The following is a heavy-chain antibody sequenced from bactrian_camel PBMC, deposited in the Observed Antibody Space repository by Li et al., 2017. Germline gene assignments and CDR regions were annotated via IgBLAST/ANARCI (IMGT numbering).Heavy chain of an antibody. D-gene: IGHD5*01. V-gene: IGHV3S53*01. Sequence: HVQLVESGGGSVQTGGSLRLSCAASGMGYGVYCLGWFRQAPGKEREGVAVLDSAGRSSYTDSVKDRFTIATDNAKNTLYLQMNSLIAEDTAMYYCAVPEPATFCADGYQGPEEHLWGELSADFAIWGQGTQVTVS. J-gene: IGHJ6*01. CDR1: GMGYGVYC. CDR3: AVPEPATFCADGYQGPEEHLWGELSADFAI. CDR2: LDSAGRS.